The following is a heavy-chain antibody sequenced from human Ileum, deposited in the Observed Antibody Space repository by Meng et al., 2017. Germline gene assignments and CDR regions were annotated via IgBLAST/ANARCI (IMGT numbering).Heavy chain of an antibody. V-gene: IGHV1-69*06. Sequence: EYLVQSGAEIKNAGSSVKVSCKASGGTFTTNTFNWVRLAPGQGLEWLGQIIPMFDTANYAQKFQGRVTLTADKSTRTAFMELSSLRSEDTAVYYCARQYCSSSSCYLIDDWGHGTLVTVSS. CDR1: GGTFTTNT. CDR2: IIPMFDTA. CDR3: ARQYCSSSSCYLIDD. D-gene: IGHD2-2*01. J-gene: IGHJ4*01.